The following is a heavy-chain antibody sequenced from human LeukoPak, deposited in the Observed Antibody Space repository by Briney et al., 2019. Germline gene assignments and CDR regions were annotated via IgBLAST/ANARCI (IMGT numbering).Heavy chain of an antibody. CDR2: ISYDGSNK. CDR3: ARVPLTGTTWGAHDY. D-gene: IGHD1-20*01. V-gene: IGHV3-30-3*01. CDR1: GFTFSSYA. J-gene: IGHJ4*02. Sequence: GGSLRLSCAASGFTFSSYAMHWVRQAPGKGLEWVAVISYDGSNKYYADSVKGRFTISRDNPKNTLYLQMNSLRAEDTAVYYCARVPLTGTTWGAHDYWGQGTLVSVSS.